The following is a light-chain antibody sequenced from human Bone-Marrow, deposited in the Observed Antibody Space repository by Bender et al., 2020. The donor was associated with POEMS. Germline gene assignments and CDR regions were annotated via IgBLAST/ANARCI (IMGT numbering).Light chain of an antibody. CDR2: EVS. Sequence: QSALTQPASVSGSPGQSVTISCTGTSSDVGGYNYVSWYQQHPGKAPKLMIFEVSQRPSGVPGRFSGSKSGNTASLTVSGLQAEDEADYYCAAWEDSLNGWVFGGGTKLTVL. J-gene: IGLJ3*02. CDR1: SSDVGGYNY. V-gene: IGLV2-8*01. CDR3: AAWEDSLNGWV.